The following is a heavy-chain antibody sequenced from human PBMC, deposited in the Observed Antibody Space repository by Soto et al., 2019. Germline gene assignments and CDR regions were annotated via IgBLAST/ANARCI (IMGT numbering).Heavy chain of an antibody. CDR2: TIPIFDTP. Sequence: ASVKVSCKASGGTFGNMGISCLRQAPGQGLEWMGGTIPIFDTPHYAEKFRDRLTITADATSTAYMELTSLSSEDTATYYCARDREDGSGTKYNWFDSWGQGALVTVSS. CDR3: ARDREDGSGTKYNWFDS. J-gene: IGHJ5*01. CDR1: GGTFGNMG. D-gene: IGHD3-10*01. V-gene: IGHV1-69*13.